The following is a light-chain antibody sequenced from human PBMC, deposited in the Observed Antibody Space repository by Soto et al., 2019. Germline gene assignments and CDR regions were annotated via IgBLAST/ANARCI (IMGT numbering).Light chain of an antibody. Sequence: EIVLTQSAGTLSLSPGERATRSCRASQSVSSNYLAWYQQKPGQAPRLLIYGASSRATGIPDRFSGSGSGTDFTLTIRRLEHEDFAVYYCQQYGRSPWTFGQGTKVDIK. J-gene: IGKJ1*01. CDR3: QQYGRSPWT. CDR2: GAS. CDR1: QSVSSNY. V-gene: IGKV3-20*01.